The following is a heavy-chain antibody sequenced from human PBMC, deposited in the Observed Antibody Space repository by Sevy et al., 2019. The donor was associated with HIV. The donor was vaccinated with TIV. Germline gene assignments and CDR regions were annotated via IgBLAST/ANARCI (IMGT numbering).Heavy chain of an antibody. V-gene: IGHV4-30-4*01. D-gene: IGHD2-8*02. CDR3: ARVGVWQEDY. J-gene: IGHJ4*02. CDR1: GGSISSGDYY. Sequence: SETLSLTCTVSGGSISSGDYYWSWIRQPPGKGLEWIGYIYYSGSTYYNPSLKSRVTISVDTSKNRFSLKLSSVTAADTAVYYCARVGVWQEDYWGQGTLVTVSS. CDR2: IYYSGST.